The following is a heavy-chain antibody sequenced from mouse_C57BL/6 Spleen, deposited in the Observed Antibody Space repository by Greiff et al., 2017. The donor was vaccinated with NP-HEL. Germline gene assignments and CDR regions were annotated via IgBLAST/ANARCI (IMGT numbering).Heavy chain of an antibody. CDR1: GYAFTNYL. V-gene: IGHV1-54*01. D-gene: IGHD1-1*01. Sequence: QVQLQQSGAELVRPGTSVKVSCKASGYAFTNYLIGWVKQRPGQGLEWIGVINPGSGGTNYNEKFKGKATLTADKSSSTAYMQLSSLTSEDSAVYFCARGGSGGGYWGQGTTLTVSS. J-gene: IGHJ2*01. CDR3: ARGGSGGGY. CDR2: INPGSGGT.